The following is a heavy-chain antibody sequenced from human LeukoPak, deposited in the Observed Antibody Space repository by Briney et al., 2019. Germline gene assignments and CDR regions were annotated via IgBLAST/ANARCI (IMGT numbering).Heavy chain of an antibody. D-gene: IGHD6-13*01. V-gene: IGHV3-9*01. CDR3: AKGKGIAAIDY. Sequence: GRSLRLSCAASGFTFDDYAMHWVRQAPGKGLEWVSGISWNSGSIGYADSVKGRFTISRDNSKNSLYLQMNSLRAEDTALYYCAKGKGIAAIDYWGQGTLVTVSS. J-gene: IGHJ4*02. CDR1: GFTFDDYA. CDR2: ISWNSGSI.